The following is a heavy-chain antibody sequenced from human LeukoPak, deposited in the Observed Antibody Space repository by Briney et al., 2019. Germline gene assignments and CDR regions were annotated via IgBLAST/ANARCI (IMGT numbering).Heavy chain of an antibody. CDR3: ARDRVPGQLLYYFDY. CDR1: GGTFSSYA. J-gene: IGHJ4*02. V-gene: IGHV1-69*05. Sequence: ASVKVSCKASGGTFSSYAISGVRQAPGKGLEWMGGIIPIFGTANYAQKFQGRVTVTTDESTSTAYMELSSLRSEDTAVYYCARDRVPGQLLYYFDYWGQGTLVTVSS. D-gene: IGHD2-2*02. CDR2: IIPIFGTA.